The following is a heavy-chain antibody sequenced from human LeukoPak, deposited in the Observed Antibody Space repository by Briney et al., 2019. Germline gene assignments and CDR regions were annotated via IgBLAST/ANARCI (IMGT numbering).Heavy chain of an antibody. J-gene: IGHJ6*03. CDR2: ISRTSSYI. CDR3: ARRPFPPTTVTTSSPYMAA. V-gene: IGHV3-21*01. Sequence: GGSLRLSCAASGFTFSSYSMNWVRQAPGKGLEWVSSISRTSSYIYYADSLKGRFTISSNNAKNSLYVQMNSMSSDDTAVYYCARRPFPPTTVTTSSPYMAAWGKGTTVTVSS. D-gene: IGHD4-11*01. CDR1: GFTFSSYS.